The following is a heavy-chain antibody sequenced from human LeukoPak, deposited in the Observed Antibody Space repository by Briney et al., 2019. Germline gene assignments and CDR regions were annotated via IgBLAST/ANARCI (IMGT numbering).Heavy chain of an antibody. D-gene: IGHD3-10*02. Sequence: PGGSLRLSCAASGFTFSSYAMTWVRQAPGKGLEWVSAISGVDSSTYYADSVKGRFTISRDNSKNTLYLQMNSLRAEDTAVYYCAELGITMIGGVWGKGTTVTISS. CDR1: GFTFSSYA. CDR3: AELGITMIGGV. CDR2: ISGVDSST. J-gene: IGHJ6*04. V-gene: IGHV3-23*01.